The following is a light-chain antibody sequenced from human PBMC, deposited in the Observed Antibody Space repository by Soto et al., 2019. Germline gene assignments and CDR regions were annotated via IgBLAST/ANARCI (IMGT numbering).Light chain of an antibody. J-gene: IGKJ1*01. CDR2: AAS. CDR1: QTVNSDY. CDR3: QQCNSWPQWT. Sequence: EIVLTQSPGTLSLSPGERATLSCRAIQTVNSDYLTWYQQKPGQAPRLLIYAASNRATGIPARFSGSGSGTDFTLTISSLEPEDFAVYYCQQCNSWPQWTFGPGTKVDIK. V-gene: IGKV3-11*01.